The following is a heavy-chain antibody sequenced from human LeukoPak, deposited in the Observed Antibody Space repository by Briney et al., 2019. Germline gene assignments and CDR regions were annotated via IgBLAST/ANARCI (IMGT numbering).Heavy chain of an antibody. CDR2: IYYSGST. J-gene: IGHJ4*02. V-gene: IGHV4-59*01. CDR3: SRSCYWSGPFDY. CDR1: GGSISRYF. Sequence: SGTLSLTCTVSGGSISRYFWSWIRQPPGKGLEWVGYIYYSGSTNYNPSLMSRGTISVGTSKNQSSLLLSSVTAADAAVYYYSRSCYWSGPFDYWGQRTLVTVPS. D-gene: IGHD3-3*01.